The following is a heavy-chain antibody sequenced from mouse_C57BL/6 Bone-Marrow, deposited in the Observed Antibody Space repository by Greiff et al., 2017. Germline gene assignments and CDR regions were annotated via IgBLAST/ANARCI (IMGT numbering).Heavy chain of an antibody. Sequence: EESGPGLVKPSQSLSLTCSVTGYSITSGYYWNWIRQFPGNKLEWMGYISYDGSNNYNPSLKNRISITRDTSKNQFFLKLNSVTTEDTATYYCARWRGWLPYYFDYWGQGTTLTVSA. CDR2: ISYDGSN. CDR3: ARWRGWLPYYFDY. CDR1: GYSITSGYY. J-gene: IGHJ2*01. D-gene: IGHD2-3*01. V-gene: IGHV3-6*01.